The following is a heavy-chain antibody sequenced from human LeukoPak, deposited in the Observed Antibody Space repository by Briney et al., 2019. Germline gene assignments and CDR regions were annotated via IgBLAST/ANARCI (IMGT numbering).Heavy chain of an antibody. Sequence: PSETLSLTCAVYGGSFNNYYWSWIRQPPGKGLEWIGEIYHSGNTTYNPSLKSRVTMSVDTSKNQFSLKLSSVTAADTAVYYCARQGNTTSVFDYWGQGNLVTVSS. CDR1: GGSFNNYY. CDR2: IYHSGNT. CDR3: ARQGNTTSVFDY. V-gene: IGHV4-34*01. J-gene: IGHJ4*02. D-gene: IGHD1-14*01.